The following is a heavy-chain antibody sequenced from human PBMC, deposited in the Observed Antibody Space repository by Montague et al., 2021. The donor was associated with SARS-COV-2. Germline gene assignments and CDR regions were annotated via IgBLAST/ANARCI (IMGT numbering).Heavy chain of an antibody. CDR2: TYYRSKWYN. D-gene: IGHD1-14*01. CDR1: GDSVSSNIAA. CDR3: TQERGPGRTTWHYFDY. J-gene: IGHJ4*02. V-gene: IGHV6-1*01. Sequence: CAISGDSVSSNIAAWNWIRPFPSRGLEWLGRTYYRSKWYNDYAVSVRSRITISPDTSKNQFSLQLNSVTPEDTAVYYCTQERGPGRTTWHYFDYWGQGTLVTVSS.